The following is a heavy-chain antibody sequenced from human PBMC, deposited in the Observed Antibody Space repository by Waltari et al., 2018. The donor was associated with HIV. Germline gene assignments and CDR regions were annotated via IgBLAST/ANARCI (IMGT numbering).Heavy chain of an antibody. V-gene: IGHV4-39*01. D-gene: IGHD3-22*01. CDR1: GDSISSSSYY. Sequence: QLQLQESGPGLVKPSETLSLTCTVSGDSISSSSYYWGWIRQPPGKGLEWIGSIYYSGSTYYNPSLKSRVTISVDTSNNQFSLKLSSVTAADTAVYYCARHSYDTSGYYYGRPYNWFDPWGQGTLVTVSS. CDR2: IYYSGST. CDR3: ARHSYDTSGYYYGRPYNWFDP. J-gene: IGHJ5*02.